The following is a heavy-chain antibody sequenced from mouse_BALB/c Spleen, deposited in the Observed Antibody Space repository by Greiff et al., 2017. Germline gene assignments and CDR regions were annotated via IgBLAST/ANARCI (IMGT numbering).Heavy chain of an antibody. CDR2: IDPSDSYT. D-gene: IGHD1-1*01. CDR3: AREGGYYYDAMDY. V-gene: IGHV1-69*02. Sequence: VQLQQPGAELVKPGASVKLSCKASGYTFTSYWMHWVKQRPGQGLEWIGEIDPSDSYTNYNQKFKGKATLTVDKSSSTAYMQLSSLTSEDSAVYYCAREGGYYYDAMDYWGQGTSVTVSS. J-gene: IGHJ4*01. CDR1: GYTFTSYW.